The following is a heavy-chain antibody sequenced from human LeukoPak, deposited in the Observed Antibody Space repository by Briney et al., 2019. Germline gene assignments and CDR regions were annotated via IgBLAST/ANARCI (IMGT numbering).Heavy chain of an antibody. V-gene: IGHV3-30-3*01. Sequence: GRSLRLSCAASGFTFSSYAMHWVRQAPGKGLEWVAVISYDGSNKYYADSVKGRFTISRDNSKNTLYLQMNSLRAEDTAVYYCARMSSPGLVRRILDYWGQGTLVTVSS. CDR3: ARMSSPGLVRRILDY. D-gene: IGHD3/OR15-3a*01. CDR2: ISYDGSNK. J-gene: IGHJ4*02. CDR1: GFTFSSYA.